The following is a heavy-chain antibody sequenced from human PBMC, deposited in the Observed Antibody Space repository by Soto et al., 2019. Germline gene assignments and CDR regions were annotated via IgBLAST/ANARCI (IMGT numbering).Heavy chain of an antibody. CDR3: AKDRYIGELSDFDY. CDR2: IRVSGGST. D-gene: IGHD3-10*01. Sequence: GGSLRLSCAASGFTFSSYAMTWVRQAPAKGLEWVSAIRVSGGSTYYADSVKGRFTISRDNSKNTLYLQMSSLRAEDTAIYFCAKDRYIGELSDFDYWGQGTLVTVSS. V-gene: IGHV3-23*01. CDR1: GFTFSSYA. J-gene: IGHJ4*02.